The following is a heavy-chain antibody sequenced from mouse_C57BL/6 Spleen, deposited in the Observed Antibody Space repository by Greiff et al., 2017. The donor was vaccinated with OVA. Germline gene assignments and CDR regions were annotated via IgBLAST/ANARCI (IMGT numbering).Heavy chain of an antibody. CDR2: ITPNYGTT. J-gene: IGHJ1*03. D-gene: IGHD1-1*01. CDR1: GYSFTDYH. V-gene: IGHV1-39*01. CDR3: ARQIGGYGSSYGYFDV. Sequence: VQLQQSGPELVKPGASVKISCKASGYSFTDYHMTWVKQSNGKSLEWIGVITPNYGTTSYTQKFKGKATLTVDQSSSTAYMQLNSLTSEDSAVYYCARQIGGYGSSYGYFDVWGTGTTVTVAA.